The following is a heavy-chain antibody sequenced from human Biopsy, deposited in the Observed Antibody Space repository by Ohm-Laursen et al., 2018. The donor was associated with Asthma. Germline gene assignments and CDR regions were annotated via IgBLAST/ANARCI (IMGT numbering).Heavy chain of an antibody. CDR1: GFAVSRDY. J-gene: IGHJ4*02. CDR2: IYSGGTS. CDR3: ARGDSSKWSHFYFDF. Sequence: SLRLSCAASGFAVSRDYMFWVRQAPGKGLEWVSVIYSGGTSHTADSVMGRFTISRDYSKNTLYLQMHSLRAEDTAVYYCARGDSSKWSHFYFDFWGQGTLVTVSS. D-gene: IGHD3-22*01. V-gene: IGHV3-53*01.